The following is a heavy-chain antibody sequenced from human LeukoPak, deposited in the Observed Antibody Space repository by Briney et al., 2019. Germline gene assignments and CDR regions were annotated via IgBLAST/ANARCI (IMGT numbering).Heavy chain of an antibody. CDR2: IYSGGTP. J-gene: IGHJ4*02. CDR3: AKGGNSFAMFDF. V-gene: IGHV3-53*01. CDR1: GFSVYDNY. D-gene: IGHD5-18*01. Sequence: PGGSLRLSCPASGFSVYDNYMNWVRQAPGKGLEWVSVIYSGGTPYYADSVKGRFTISRDNSKNTVYLQMNSLRAEDTAVYYCAKGGNSFAMFDFWGQGTLLTVSS.